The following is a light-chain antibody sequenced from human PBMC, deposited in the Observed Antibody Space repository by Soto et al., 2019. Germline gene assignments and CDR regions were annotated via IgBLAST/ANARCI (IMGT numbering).Light chain of an antibody. CDR1: SSDVGGYNL. J-gene: IGLJ1*01. Sequence: QSVLTQPASVSGSPGQSITTSCTGTSSDVGGYNLVSWFQQHPGKVPQLIIFEVSSRPSGISSRFSGSKSGNTAPLTISGLQAEDEADYYCSSYTVYSTLVFGTGTKVTVL. CDR3: SSYTVYSTLV. CDR2: EVS. V-gene: IGLV2-14*01.